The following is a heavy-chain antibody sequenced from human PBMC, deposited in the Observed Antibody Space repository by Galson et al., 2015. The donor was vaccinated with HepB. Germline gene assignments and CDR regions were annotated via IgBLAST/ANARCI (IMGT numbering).Heavy chain of an antibody. CDR3: SLNPADFGMLIGQIDP. CDR2: IRHEADSYAT. CDR1: GFTFSASP. D-gene: IGHD3/OR15-3a*01. J-gene: IGHJ5*02. Sequence: SLRLSCAASGFTFSASPIHWVRQASGRGLEWVGRIRHEADSYATAYAASVKGRFTISRDDSKNTAYLQMNSLKTEDTAVYYCSLNPADFGMLIGQIDPWGQGTLVTVSS. V-gene: IGHV3-73*01.